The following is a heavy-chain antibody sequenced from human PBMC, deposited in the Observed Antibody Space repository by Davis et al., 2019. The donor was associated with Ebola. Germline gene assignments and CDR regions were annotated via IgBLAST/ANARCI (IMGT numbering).Heavy chain of an antibody. CDR1: GFTFSSYA. CDR2: VTSSGGGT. D-gene: IGHD6-19*01. CDR3: AKGGSGWPSDYSYGMGV. Sequence: GGSLRLSCAASGFTFSSYAMTWARQAPGKGLEWVSAVTSSGGGTYYADSVKGRFIISRDNSKNTLHLQMNSLRVEDTAVYYCAKGGSGWPSDYSYGMGVWGKGTTVTVSS. V-gene: IGHV3-23*01. J-gene: IGHJ6*04.